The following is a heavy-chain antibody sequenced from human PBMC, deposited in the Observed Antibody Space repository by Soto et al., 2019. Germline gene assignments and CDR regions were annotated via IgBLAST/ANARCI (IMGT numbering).Heavy chain of an antibody. CDR1: GFSFITYG. D-gene: IGHD7-27*01. J-gene: IGHJ4*02. CDR3: AKEGPNWGRDFDS. Sequence: QVQLVESGGGVVQPGRSLRLSCAASGFSFITYGMHWVRQAPGKGLEWVAVIWHDGSNKYYTDSVKGRFTISRDNSKNTLYLEVNSLGVEDTAVYYCAKEGPNWGRDFDSWGQGTRVTVPS. V-gene: IGHV3-33*06. CDR2: IWHDGSNK.